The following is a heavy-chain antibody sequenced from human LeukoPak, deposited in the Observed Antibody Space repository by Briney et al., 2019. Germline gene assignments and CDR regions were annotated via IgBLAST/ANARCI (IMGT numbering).Heavy chain of an antibody. D-gene: IGHD6-19*01. J-gene: IGHJ4*02. CDR1: RGAISGYF. V-gene: IGHV4-59*01. CDR3: ATSYSTGWVDVGRFDY. CDR2: ISYGAGNTYGVDT. Sequence: SETLSLTCTVSRGAISGYFWSWIRQSPGKPLEWIGYISYGAGNTYGVDTRYNPSLRSRVTISGDTSANHVSLKLESVTAADTATYHCATSYSTGWVDVGRFDYWGQGILVTVSS.